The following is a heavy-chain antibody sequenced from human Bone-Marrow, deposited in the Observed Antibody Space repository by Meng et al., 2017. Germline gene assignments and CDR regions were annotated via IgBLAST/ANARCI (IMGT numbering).Heavy chain of an antibody. Sequence: QVQLQESGPGLVKPSQTLSLTCTVSGGSISSGGYYWSWIRQHPGKGLEWIGYIYHSGSTYYNPSLKSRVTISVDTSKNQFSLKLSSVIAADTAVYYCARDRNDYGSHYFDYWGQGTLVTVSS. J-gene: IGHJ4*02. CDR2: IYHSGST. V-gene: IGHV4-31*03. D-gene: IGHD4-17*01. CDR1: GGSISSGGYY. CDR3: ARDRNDYGSHYFDY.